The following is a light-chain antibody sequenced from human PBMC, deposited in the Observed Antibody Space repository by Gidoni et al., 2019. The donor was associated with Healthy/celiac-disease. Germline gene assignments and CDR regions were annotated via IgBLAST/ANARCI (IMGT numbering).Light chain of an antibody. CDR3: QQYNNWPPSS. J-gene: IGKJ2*04. Sequence: EILMTQSPATLSVSPGERATLSCRASQSVSSNLAWYQLKPGQAPRLLIYGSSTRATGIPARFSGSGSGTEFTLTISSLQSEDFAVYYCQQYNNWPPSSFGQGTKLEIK. CDR1: QSVSSN. V-gene: IGKV3-15*01. CDR2: GSS.